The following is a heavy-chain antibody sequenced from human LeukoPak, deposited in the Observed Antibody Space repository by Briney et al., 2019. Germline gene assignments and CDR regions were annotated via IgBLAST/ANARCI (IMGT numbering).Heavy chain of an antibody. CDR3: ARDLRGYYYGSGSYYMEY. J-gene: IGHJ4*02. CDR1: GYTFTSCY. D-gene: IGHD3-10*01. CDR2: INPSGGST. Sequence: ASVKVSCKASGYTFTSCYMHWGRQAPGQGGEWMGLINPSGGSTSYAQKFQGRVTMTRDTSTSTVYMELSSLRSEDTAVYYCARDLRGYYYGSGSYYMEYWGQGTLVTVSS. V-gene: IGHV1-46*01.